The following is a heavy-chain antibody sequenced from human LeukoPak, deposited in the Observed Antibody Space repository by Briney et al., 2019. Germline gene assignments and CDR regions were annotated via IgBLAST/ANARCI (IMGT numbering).Heavy chain of an antibody. D-gene: IGHD3-10*01. V-gene: IGHV3-33*01. Sequence: PGRSLRLSCAASGFTFSSYGMHWVRQAPGKGLEWVAVIWYDGSNKYYADSVKGRFTISRDNSKNTLYLQTNSLRAEDTAVYYCARSWGSGSYYNAPDYWGQGTLVTVSS. CDR3: ARSWGSGSYYNAPDY. CDR1: GFTFSSYG. CDR2: IWYDGSNK. J-gene: IGHJ4*02.